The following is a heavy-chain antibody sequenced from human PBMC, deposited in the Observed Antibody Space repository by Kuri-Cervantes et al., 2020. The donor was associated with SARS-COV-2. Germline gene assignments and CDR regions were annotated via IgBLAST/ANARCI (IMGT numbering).Heavy chain of an antibody. CDR2: IFTSGRT. CDR3: ARGPSPGYCSSTSCYPREYYFDY. J-gene: IGHJ4*02. Sequence: GSLRLSCTVSGASSNTYYWGWIRQPPGKGLEWIGNIFTSGRTNYNPSLKSRVTISVDTSKNQFSLNLSSVTAADTAVYYCARGPSPGYCSSTSCYPREYYFDYWGQGTLVTVSS. CDR1: GASSNTYY. D-gene: IGHD2-2*01. V-gene: IGHV4-4*08.